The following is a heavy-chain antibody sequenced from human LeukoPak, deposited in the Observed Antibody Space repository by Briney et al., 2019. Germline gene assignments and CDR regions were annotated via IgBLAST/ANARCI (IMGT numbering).Heavy chain of an antibody. D-gene: IGHD3-16*01. Sequence: GGSLRLSCVGSGFTFSPYSMHWIRQAPGKGLEWVSSISSRNSYIYYADSMKGRFIVSRDNANNSLYLQMNNLTAEGTAVYYCAREEYDDVWGSYSWFDPWGQGTLVIVSS. V-gene: IGHV3-21*01. CDR2: ISSRNSYI. CDR1: GFTFSPYS. J-gene: IGHJ5*02. CDR3: AREEYDDVWGSYSWFDP.